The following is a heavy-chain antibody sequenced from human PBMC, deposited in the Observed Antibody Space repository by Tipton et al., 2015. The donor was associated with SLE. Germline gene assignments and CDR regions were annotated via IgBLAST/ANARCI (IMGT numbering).Heavy chain of an antibody. J-gene: IGHJ6*02. D-gene: IGHD6-13*01. V-gene: IGHV3-21*03. Sequence: SLRLSCAASGFTFSSYSMNWVRQAPGKGLEWVSSIGSSSSYIYYADSVKGRFTISRDNAKNSLYLQMNSLRAEDTAMYYCARDDLVTDSSSWYRSRYYYYGMDVWGQGTTVTVSS. CDR2: IGSSSSYI. CDR1: GFTFSSYS. CDR3: ARDDLVTDSSSWYRSRYYYYGMDV.